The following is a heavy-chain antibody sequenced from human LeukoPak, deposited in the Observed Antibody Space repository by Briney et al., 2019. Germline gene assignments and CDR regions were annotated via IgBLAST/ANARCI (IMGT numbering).Heavy chain of an antibody. J-gene: IGHJ3*02. CDR1: GGSISSGSYY. D-gene: IGHD3-22*01. V-gene: IGHV4-61*02. Sequence: NPSETLSLTCTVSGGSISSGSYYWSWIRQPAGKGLEWIGRIYTSGSTNYNPSLKSRVTISVDTSKNQFSLKLSSVTAADTAVYYCARDPIDYDSSWPHDAFDIWGQGTMVTVSS. CDR3: ARDPIDYDSSWPHDAFDI. CDR2: IYTSGST.